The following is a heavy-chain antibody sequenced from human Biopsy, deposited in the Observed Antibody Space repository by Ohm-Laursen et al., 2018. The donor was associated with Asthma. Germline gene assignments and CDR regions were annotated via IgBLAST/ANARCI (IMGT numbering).Heavy chain of an antibody. CDR3: AKVRSDWVITECFDY. CDR1: GFTFGDYW. V-gene: IGHV3-7*03. CDR2: IKHDGSEK. J-gene: IGHJ4*02. Sequence: SLRLSCSASGFTFGDYWMSWVRQVPGKGLEWVAHIKHDGSEKNHVDSLKGRFTISRDNAKNSVFLHMDSLRPEDTAFYYCAKVRSDWVITECFDYWGQGVLVTVSS. D-gene: IGHD3-22*01.